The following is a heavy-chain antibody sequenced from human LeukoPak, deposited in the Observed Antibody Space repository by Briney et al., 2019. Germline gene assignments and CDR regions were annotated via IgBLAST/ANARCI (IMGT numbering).Heavy chain of an antibody. CDR3: ARERDGSDWYGPYMDV. CDR2: IYSSGTT. J-gene: IGHJ6*03. CDR1: RGSISSYY. V-gene: IGHV4-59*12. D-gene: IGHD6-19*01. Sequence: SETLSLTCTVSRGSISSYYWSWIRQPPGKGLEWIGYIYSSGTTNYNPSLKSRVTISVDTSKNQFSLKLSSVTAADAAVYYCARERDGSDWYGPYMDVWGKGTTVTVSS.